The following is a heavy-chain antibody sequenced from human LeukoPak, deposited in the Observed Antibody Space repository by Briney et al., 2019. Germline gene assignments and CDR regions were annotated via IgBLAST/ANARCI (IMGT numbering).Heavy chain of an antibody. J-gene: IGHJ4*02. CDR3: ARHDLAIRYFDY. D-gene: IGHD3-9*01. CDR2: INHSGST. Sequence: SETLSLTCAVYGGSFSGYYWSWIRQPPGKGLEWIGEINHSGSTNYNPSLKSRVTISVDTSKNQFSLKLSSVTAADTVVYYCARHDLAIRYFDYWGQGTLVTVSS. CDR1: GGSFSGYY. V-gene: IGHV4-34*01.